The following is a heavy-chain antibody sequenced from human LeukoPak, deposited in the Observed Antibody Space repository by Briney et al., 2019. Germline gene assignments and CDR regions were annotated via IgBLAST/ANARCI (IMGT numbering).Heavy chain of an antibody. CDR1: GFTFSSYS. D-gene: IGHD3-10*01. Sequence: GGSLRLSCAASGFTFSSYSMNWVRQAPGKGLEWVSYISSSSSTIYYADSVKGRFTISRDNAKDSLYLQMNSLRAEDTAVYYCARDIPYYYGSGSYGTPWYFDLWGRGTLATVSS. CDR3: ARDIPYYYGSGSYGTPWYFDL. CDR2: ISSSSSTI. V-gene: IGHV3-48*04. J-gene: IGHJ2*01.